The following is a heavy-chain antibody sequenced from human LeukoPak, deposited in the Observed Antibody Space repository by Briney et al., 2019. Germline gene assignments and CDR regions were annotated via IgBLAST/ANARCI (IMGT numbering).Heavy chain of an antibody. D-gene: IGHD6-19*01. CDR2: VHHSGSA. Sequence: SQSLSLTCTVSGGSISSSDYYWSWLRQYPGKGLEWVEYVHHSGSASYNPSLKSRVTISGDTSKNQFSRKLSSVTAADTAVYYCARDRVTVAGRDYSYYYGLDVWGQGTAVTVSS. J-gene: IGHJ6*02. V-gene: IGHV4-31*03. CDR3: ARDRVTVAGRDYSYYYGLDV. CDR1: GGSISSSDYY.